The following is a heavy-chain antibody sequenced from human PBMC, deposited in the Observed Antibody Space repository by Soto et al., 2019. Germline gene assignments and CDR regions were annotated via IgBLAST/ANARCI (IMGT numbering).Heavy chain of an antibody. J-gene: IGHJ4*02. CDR2: INHSGST. CDR1: GGCFSGYY. V-gene: IGHV4-34*01. Sequence: EARSLTAAVHGGCFSGYYSGWIRQPPGKGLEWIGEINHSGSTNSNPSLKSRVTISVDTSKNQFSLRLSSVTAADTAVYYCARLDTAMVKGGDYWGQGTLVTVSS. D-gene: IGHD5-18*01. CDR3: ARLDTAMVKGGDY.